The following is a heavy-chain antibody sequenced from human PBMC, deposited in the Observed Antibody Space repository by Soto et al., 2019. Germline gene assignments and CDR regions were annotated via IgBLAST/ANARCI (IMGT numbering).Heavy chain of an antibody. V-gene: IGHV3-48*01. J-gene: IGHJ4*02. D-gene: IGHD5-18*01. CDR3: AKDGGYSDGPYDY. CDR2: ISSSSSTI. Sequence: EVQLVESGGGLVQPGGSLRLSCAASGFTFGSYSMNWVRQAPGKGLEWVSYISSSSSTIYYADSVEGRFTISRDNAKNSLYLQMNSLRAEDTAVYYCAKDGGYSDGPYDYWGQGTLVTVSS. CDR1: GFTFGSYS.